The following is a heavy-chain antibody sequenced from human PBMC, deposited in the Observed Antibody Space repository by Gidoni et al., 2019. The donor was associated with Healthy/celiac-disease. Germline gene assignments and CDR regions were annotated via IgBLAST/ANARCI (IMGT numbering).Heavy chain of an antibody. V-gene: IGHV1-2*04. CDR2: INPNSGGT. CDR1: GYTFTGYY. Sequence: QVQLVQSGAEVKKPGASVKVSCKASGYTFTGYYMHWVRQAPGQGLEWMGWINPNSGGTNYAQKFQGWVTMTRDTSISTAYMELSRLRSDDTAVYYCARGSLMVRGVMEANWFDPWGQGTLVTVSS. CDR3: ARGSLMVRGVMEANWFDP. J-gene: IGHJ5*02. D-gene: IGHD3-10*01.